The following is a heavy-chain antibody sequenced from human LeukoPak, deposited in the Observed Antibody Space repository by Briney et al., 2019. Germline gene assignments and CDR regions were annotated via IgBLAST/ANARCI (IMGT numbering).Heavy chain of an antibody. V-gene: IGHV3-53*01. CDR2: LYSDGNT. Sequence: PGGSLRLSCAASGFTVITNDMTWVRQAPGKGLERVSVLYSDGNTKYADSVQGRFTISRDNSKNTLYLEMNSLSPDDTAVHYCARGVEPMAANTLAYWGQGTLVTVSS. J-gene: IGHJ4*02. CDR1: GFTVITND. CDR3: ARGVEPMAANTLAY. D-gene: IGHD3-16*01.